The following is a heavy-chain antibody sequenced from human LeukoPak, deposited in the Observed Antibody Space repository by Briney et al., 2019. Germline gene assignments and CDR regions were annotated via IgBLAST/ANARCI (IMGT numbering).Heavy chain of an antibody. D-gene: IGHD5-18*01. Sequence: PSETLSLTCTVSGGSISSSSYCWGWIRQPPGKGLEWIGSIYYRGRTYYNPSLKSRVTISVDTSKNQFSLKLSSVTAADTAVYYCASAGRIQLWLSARGTFDIWRQGTMVTVSS. CDR1: GGSISSSSYC. V-gene: IGHV4-39*01. CDR3: ASAGRIQLWLSARGTFDI. J-gene: IGHJ3*02. CDR2: IYYRGRT.